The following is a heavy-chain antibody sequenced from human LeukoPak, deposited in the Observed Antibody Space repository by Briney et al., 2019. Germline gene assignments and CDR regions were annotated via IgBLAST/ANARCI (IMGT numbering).Heavy chain of an antibody. CDR1: GGPISSSRYY. CDR2: LHYSGST. D-gene: IGHD3-10*01. Sequence: SETLSLTCTVSGGPISSSRYYWGWIRQPPGRGLEWIGSLHYSGSTYYNPSLKSRVTMSVDTSKDQFSLRLSSVTAADTAVYYCARLSPYLGSGSSAFPDDFWGQGTLVTVSS. J-gene: IGHJ4*02. V-gene: IGHV4-39*01. CDR3: ARLSPYLGSGSSAFPDDF.